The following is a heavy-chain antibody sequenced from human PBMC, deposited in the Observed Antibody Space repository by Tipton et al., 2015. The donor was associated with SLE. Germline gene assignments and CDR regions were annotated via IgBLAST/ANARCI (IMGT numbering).Heavy chain of an antibody. J-gene: IGHJ3*02. CDR3: ARDKKVVVITHDAFDI. CDR2: IYYSGST. Sequence: TLSLTCTVSGGSVSSGSYYWSWIRQPPGKGLEWIGYIYYSGSTNYNPSLKSRVTISVDTSKNQFSLKLSSVTAADTAVYYCARDKKVVVITHDAFDIWGQGTMVTVSS. CDR1: GGSVSSGSYY. V-gene: IGHV4-61*01. D-gene: IGHD3-22*01.